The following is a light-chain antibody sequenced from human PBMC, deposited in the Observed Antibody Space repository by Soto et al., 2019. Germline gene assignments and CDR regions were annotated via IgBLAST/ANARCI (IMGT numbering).Light chain of an antibody. CDR2: GAS. V-gene: IGKV3-20*01. J-gene: IGKJ5*01. CDR3: QQYGSSPPIT. Sequence: EIVLTQSPGTLSLSPGEEATLSCRASQTVTTRYLAWYQQRPGQSPRLLIYGASNRATGIPDRFSGSGSGTDFTLTISGLEPEDFAVYYCQQYGSSPPITFGQGTRLEIK. CDR1: QTVTTRY.